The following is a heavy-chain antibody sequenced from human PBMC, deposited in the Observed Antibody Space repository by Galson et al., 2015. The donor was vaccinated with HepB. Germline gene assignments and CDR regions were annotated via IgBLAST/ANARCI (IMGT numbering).Heavy chain of an antibody. J-gene: IGHJ5*02. Sequence: SLRLSCAASGFAFDTHAMSWVRQAPGRGLEWISGISGNGDSTFYADSVKGRFTVSRDNSNNMLYLQMNSLRAEDAGLYFCAKGYGLLDPWGQGILVTVSS. CDR1: GFAFDTHA. CDR2: ISGNGDST. V-gene: IGHV3-23*01. D-gene: IGHD5-18*01. CDR3: AKGYGLLDP.